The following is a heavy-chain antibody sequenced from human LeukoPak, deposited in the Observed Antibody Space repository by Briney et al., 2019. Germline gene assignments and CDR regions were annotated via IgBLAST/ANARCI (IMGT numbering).Heavy chain of an antibody. D-gene: IGHD3-22*01. CDR2: INPNSGGT. CDR1: GYTFTGYY. J-gene: IGHJ4*02. Sequence: GASVKVSCKASGYTFTGYYMHWVRQAPGQGLEWMGWINPNSGGTNYAQKFQGRVTMNRDTSISTAYMELSRLRSDDKAVYYCARGAYYYDSSGYPYYFDYWGQGTLVTVSS. V-gene: IGHV1-2*02. CDR3: ARGAYYYDSSGYPYYFDY.